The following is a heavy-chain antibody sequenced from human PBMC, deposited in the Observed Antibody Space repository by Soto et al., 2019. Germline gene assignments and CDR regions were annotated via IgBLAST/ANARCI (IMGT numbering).Heavy chain of an antibody. CDR2: ISSSGSNT. D-gene: IGHD3-10*02. Sequence: EVQLLESGGGLVQPGGSLRLSCAASGFTFSGYAMSWVRQAPGKGLEWVSTISSSGSNTYYADSVKGRFTISIDDSKNTVFLQMSNLRAEDTALYYCAKVTGYYYVYFDYWGQGTLVTVSS. CDR1: GFTFSGYA. CDR3: AKVTGYYYVYFDY. V-gene: IGHV3-23*01. J-gene: IGHJ4*02.